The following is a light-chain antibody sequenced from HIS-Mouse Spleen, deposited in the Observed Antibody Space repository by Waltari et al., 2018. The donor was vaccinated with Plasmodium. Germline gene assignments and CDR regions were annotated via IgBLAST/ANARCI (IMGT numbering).Light chain of an antibody. V-gene: IGKV1-5*03. CDR1: QSISSW. CDR2: KAS. Sequence: DIQMTQSPSTLSASVQYRVTITCLASQSISSWLAWYQQKPGKAPKLLIYKASSLESRVPSRFSGSGSGTEFTLTISSLQPDDFATYYCQQYNSYSWTFGQGTKVEIK. J-gene: IGKJ1*01. CDR3: QQYNSYSWT.